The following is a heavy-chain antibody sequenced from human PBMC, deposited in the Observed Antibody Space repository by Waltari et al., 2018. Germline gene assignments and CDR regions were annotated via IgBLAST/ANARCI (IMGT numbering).Heavy chain of an antibody. CDR3: ARCLWLRNYYYGMDV. CDR1: GGSISSHY. J-gene: IGHJ6*02. CDR2: IYYSGST. V-gene: IGHV4-59*11. Sequence: QVQLQESGPGLVKPSETLSLTCTVSGGSISSHYWSWIRQPPGKGLEWIGYIYYSGSTNYNPSLKSRVTISVDTSKNQFSLKLSSVTAADTAVYYCARCLWLRNYYYGMDVWGQGTTVTVSS. D-gene: IGHD5-12*01.